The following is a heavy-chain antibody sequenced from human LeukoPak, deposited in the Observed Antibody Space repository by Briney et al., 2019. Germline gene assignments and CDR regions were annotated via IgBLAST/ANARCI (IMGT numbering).Heavy chain of an antibody. CDR3: ARGSTFFDY. CDR2: IYSGGST. D-gene: IGHD3-16*01. J-gene: IGHJ4*02. Sequence: GGSLRLSCAASGFTFSSYWMHWVRQAPGKGLEWLSVIYSGGSTYYADSVRGRFTISRDTSKNTLYLQMNSLRAGDTAVYYCARGSTFFDYWGQGTLVTVSS. CDR1: GFTFSSYW. V-gene: IGHV3-53*01.